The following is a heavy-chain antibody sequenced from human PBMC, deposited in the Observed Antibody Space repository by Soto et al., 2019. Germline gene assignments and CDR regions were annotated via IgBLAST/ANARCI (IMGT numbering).Heavy chain of an antibody. CDR1: GFTFSSYA. CDR3: AKGKLAAAGTRPPYNWFDP. CDR2: ISGSGGST. D-gene: IGHD6-13*01. V-gene: IGHV3-23*01. J-gene: IGHJ5*02. Sequence: EVQLLESGGGLVQPGGSLRLSCAASGFTFSSYAMSWVRQAPGKGLEWVSAISGSGGSTYYADSVKGRFTISRDNSKNTLYLQMNSLSAEDTAVYYCAKGKLAAAGTRPPYNWFDPWGQGTLVTVSS.